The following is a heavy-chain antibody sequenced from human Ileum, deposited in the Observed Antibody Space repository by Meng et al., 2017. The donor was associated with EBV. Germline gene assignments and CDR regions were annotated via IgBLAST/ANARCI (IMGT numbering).Heavy chain of an antibody. CDR2: ITSDGSST. CDR1: GFSFRSDW. V-gene: IGHV3-74*01. J-gene: IGHJ4*02. D-gene: IGHD5-24*01. CDR3: ATVRDGYPRLFDY. Sequence: HLAVHGGGLVQPGASLILSGAAFGFSFRSDWMHWFRQAPGKGLVWVSHITSDGSSTNYADSVKGRFTISRDNAKNTLYLQMNSLRAEDAAVYYCATVRDGYPRLFDYWGQGTLVTVSS.